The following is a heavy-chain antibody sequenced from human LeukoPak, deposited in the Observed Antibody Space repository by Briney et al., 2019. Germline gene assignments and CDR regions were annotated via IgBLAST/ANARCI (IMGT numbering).Heavy chain of an antibody. CDR2: IYTSGST. J-gene: IGHJ4*02. CDR1: GGSISSGSYY. V-gene: IGHV4-61*02. Sequence: KPSETLSLTCTVSGGSISSGSYYWSWIRQPAGKGLEWIGRIYTSGSTNYNPSLKSRLSISVDTSKNQFSLNLSSVTAADTAVYYCASRGHYTYYFDFWGQGTLVTVSS. D-gene: IGHD3-3*01. CDR3: ASRGHYTYYFDF.